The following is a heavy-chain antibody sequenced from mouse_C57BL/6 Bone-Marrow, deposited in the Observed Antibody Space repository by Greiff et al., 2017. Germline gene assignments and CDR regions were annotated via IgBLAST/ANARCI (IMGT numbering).Heavy chain of an antibody. V-gene: IGHV5-6*02. CDR1: GFTFSSYG. J-gene: IGHJ3*01. CDR3: ARLGNSAWFAY. Sequence: EVMLVESGGDLVKPGGSLKLSCAASGFTFSSYGMSWVRQTPDKRLEWVATISSGGSYTYYPDSVKGRFTISRANAKNTLYLQMSSLKSEDTAMYYCARLGNSAWFAYWGQGTLVTVSA. D-gene: IGHD2-1*01. CDR2: ISSGGSYT.